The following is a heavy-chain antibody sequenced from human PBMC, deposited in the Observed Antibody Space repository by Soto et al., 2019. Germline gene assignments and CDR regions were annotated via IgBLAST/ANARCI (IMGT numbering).Heavy chain of an antibody. CDR3: ARQSAAGIYYYYYYGMDV. CDR1: GDSISSSSYY. J-gene: IGHJ6*02. CDR2: IYYSGST. D-gene: IGHD6-13*01. Sequence: SETLSLTCTVSGDSISSSSYYWGWIRQPPGKGLEWIGSIYYSGSTYYNPSLKSRVTISVDTSKNQFSLKLSSVTAADTAVYYCARQSAAGIYYYYYYGMDVWGQGTTVTVSS. V-gene: IGHV4-39*01.